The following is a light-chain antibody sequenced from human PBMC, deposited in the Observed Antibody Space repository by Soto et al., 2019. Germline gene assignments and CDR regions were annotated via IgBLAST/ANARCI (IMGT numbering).Light chain of an antibody. J-gene: IGKJ5*01. V-gene: IGKV3D-15*01. CDR2: GAS. CDR1: ESVSIN. Sequence: EIVLTQSPATLSLSPGERATXXXXXSESVSINLAWYQQKPGQAPKFLIYGASTRATGIPARFSGSGSGTEFTLTISSLQSEDFAVYYCQQYNNRAPITFGQGTRLEIK. CDR3: QQYNNRAPIT.